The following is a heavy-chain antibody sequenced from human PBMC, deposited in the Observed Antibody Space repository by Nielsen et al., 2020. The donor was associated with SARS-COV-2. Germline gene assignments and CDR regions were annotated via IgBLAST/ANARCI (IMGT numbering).Heavy chain of an antibody. Sequence: SETLSLTCTVSGGSISSSSYYWGWIRQPPGKGLEWIGSIYYSGSTNYNPSLKSRVTISVDTSKNQFSLKLSSVTAADTAVYYCARGRTENYDFWSGYYYYYYYYMDVWGKGTTVTVSS. J-gene: IGHJ6*03. CDR1: GGSISSSSYY. V-gene: IGHV4-39*07. CDR2: IYYSGST. D-gene: IGHD3-3*01. CDR3: ARGRTENYDFWSGYYYYYYYYMDV.